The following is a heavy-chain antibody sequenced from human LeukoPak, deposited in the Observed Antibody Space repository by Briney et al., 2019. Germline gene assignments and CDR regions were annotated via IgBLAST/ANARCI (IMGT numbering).Heavy chain of an antibody. CDR2: IDPNGGT. CDR1: GGSFSGYH. CDR3: GRGHQVRWPPPIY. Sequence: PSETLSLTCAVSGGSFSGYHWTWIRQPPGKGLEWIGEIDPNGGTHYKPSLKSRVTMSLDTSKNHFSLKLSSVTAADTAVYYCGRGHQVRWPPPIYWGQGTLVTVSS. D-gene: IGHD4-23*01. J-gene: IGHJ4*02. V-gene: IGHV4-34*01.